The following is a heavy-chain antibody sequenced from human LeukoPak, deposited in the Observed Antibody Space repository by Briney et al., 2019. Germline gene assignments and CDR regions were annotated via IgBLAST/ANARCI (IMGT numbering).Heavy chain of an antibody. V-gene: IGHV4-38-2*02. Sequence: PSETLSLTCTVSGYSISSGYYWGWIRQPPGKGLEWIGSIYHSGSTYYNPSLKSRVTISVDTSKNQFSLKLSSVTAADTAVYYCARDLGGSGSYWAHDDAFDIWGQGTMVTVSS. J-gene: IGHJ3*02. CDR1: GYSISSGYY. CDR3: ARDLGGSGSYWAHDDAFDI. CDR2: IYHSGST. D-gene: IGHD3-10*01.